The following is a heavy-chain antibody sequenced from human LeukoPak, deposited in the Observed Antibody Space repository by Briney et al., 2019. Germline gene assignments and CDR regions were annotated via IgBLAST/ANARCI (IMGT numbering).Heavy chain of an antibody. J-gene: IGHJ2*01. CDR3: ARAVGQWYFDL. CDR1: GFTFSSYS. CDR2: ISSSSYI. V-gene: IGHV3-21*01. Sequence: GGSLRLSCAASGFTFSSYSMNWVRQAPGKGLEWVSSISSSSYIYYADSVKGRFTISRDNAKNSLYLQMNSLRAEDTAVYYCARAVGQWYFDLWGRGSLVTVSS.